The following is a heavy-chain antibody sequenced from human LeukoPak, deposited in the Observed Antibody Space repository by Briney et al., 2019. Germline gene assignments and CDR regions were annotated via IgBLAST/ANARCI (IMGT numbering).Heavy chain of an antibody. CDR1: GGSFSGYY. D-gene: IGHD2-15*01. J-gene: IGHJ4*02. V-gene: IGHV4-34*01. Sequence: SETLSLTCAVYGGSFSGYYWSWIRQPPGKRLEWIGEINHSGSTNYNPSLKSRVTTSVDTSKNQFSLKLSSVTAADTAVYYCARAPSVLRYCSGGSCFSRGPYYFDYWGQGTLVTVSS. CDR3: ARAPSVLRYCSGGSCFSRGPYYFDY. CDR2: INHSGST.